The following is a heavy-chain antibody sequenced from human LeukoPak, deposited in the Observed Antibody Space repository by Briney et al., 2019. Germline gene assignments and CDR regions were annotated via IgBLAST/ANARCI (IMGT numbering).Heavy chain of an antibody. D-gene: IGHD4-17*01. CDR3: ARDHDYGDPLWR. Sequence: PGGSLRLSCTVSGFTVSSNTMSWVRQAPGKGLEWVSSIYSDNTHYSDSVNGRFTISRDNANKSLNLQMNSLKSEDTAVYYFARDHDYGDPLWRWGQGTLVTVSS. CDR1: GFTVSSNT. J-gene: IGHJ4*02. CDR2: IYSDNT. V-gene: IGHV3-53*01.